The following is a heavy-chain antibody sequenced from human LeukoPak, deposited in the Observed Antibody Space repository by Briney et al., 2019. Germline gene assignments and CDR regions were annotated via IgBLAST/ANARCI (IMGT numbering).Heavy chain of an antibody. V-gene: IGHV3-74*01. D-gene: IGHD3-22*01. Sequence: PGGSLRLSCAASGFTFNSYTMHWVRQAPGKGLVWVSRIKSDGRTNYADSVKGRFTISRDNAKNTVSLQMNSLRAEDTGVYYCARAPSEIGGYYPEYFRHWGQGTLVIVSS. J-gene: IGHJ1*01. CDR1: GFTFNSYT. CDR3: ARAPSEIGGYYPEYFRH. CDR2: IKSDGRT.